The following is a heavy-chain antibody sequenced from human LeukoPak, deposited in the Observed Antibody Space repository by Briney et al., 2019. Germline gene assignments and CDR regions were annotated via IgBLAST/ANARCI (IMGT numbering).Heavy chain of an antibody. CDR1: GGTFSSYV. CDR2: FDPEDGET. CDR3: ATARVCYDSSGYHFDI. J-gene: IGHJ3*02. Sequence: ALVKVSCKASGGTFSSYVISWVRQAPGQGLEWMGGFDPEDGETIYAQKFQGRVTMTEDTSTDTAYMELSSLRSEDTAVYYCATARVCYDSSGYHFDIWGQGTMVTVSS. V-gene: IGHV1-24*01. D-gene: IGHD3-22*01.